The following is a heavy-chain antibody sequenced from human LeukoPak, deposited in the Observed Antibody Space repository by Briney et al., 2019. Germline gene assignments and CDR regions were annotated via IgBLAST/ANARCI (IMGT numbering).Heavy chain of an antibody. D-gene: IGHD3-22*01. CDR3: AKDGNITMIVVGLFDY. J-gene: IGHJ4*02. Sequence: PGGSLRLSCAASGFTFSSYGMHWVRQAPGKGLEWVAFIRYDGSNKYYADSVKGRFTISRDNSKNTLYLQMNSLRAEDTAVYYCAKDGNITMIVVGLFDYWGQGTLVTVSS. CDR1: GFTFSSYG. CDR2: IRYDGSNK. V-gene: IGHV3-30*02.